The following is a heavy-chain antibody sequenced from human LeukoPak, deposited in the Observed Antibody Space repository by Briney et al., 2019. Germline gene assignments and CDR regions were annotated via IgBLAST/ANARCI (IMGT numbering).Heavy chain of an antibody. D-gene: IGHD6-19*01. Sequence: GGSLRLSCAASGFTFSSYWMHWVRQAPGKGLVWVSRINSDGSSTSYVDSVKGRFTISRDNAKNTLYLQMNSLRAEDTAVYYCARAQSSGWYIYFDYWGQGTLVTVSS. V-gene: IGHV3-74*01. CDR1: GFTFSSYW. CDR3: ARAQSSGWYIYFDY. CDR2: INSDGSST. J-gene: IGHJ4*02.